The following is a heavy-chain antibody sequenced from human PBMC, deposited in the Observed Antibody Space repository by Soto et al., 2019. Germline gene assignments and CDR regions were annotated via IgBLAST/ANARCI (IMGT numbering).Heavy chain of an antibody. V-gene: IGHV3-23*01. J-gene: IGHJ4*02. CDR1: GFTFSSYA. D-gene: IGHD3-10*01. Sequence: GGSLRLSCAASGFTFSSYAMSWVRQAPGKGLEWVSAISGSGGSTYYADSVKGRFTISRENSKNTLYLQMNSLRAEDTAVYYCAKDLAQGRKGSCWGQGTLVTVSS. CDR3: AKDLAQGRKGSC. CDR2: ISGSGGST.